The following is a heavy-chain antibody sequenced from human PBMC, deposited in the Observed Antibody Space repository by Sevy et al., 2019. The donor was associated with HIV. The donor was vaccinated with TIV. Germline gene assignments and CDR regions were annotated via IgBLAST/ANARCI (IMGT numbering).Heavy chain of an antibody. CDR2: FDPEDGEK. V-gene: IGHV1-24*01. CDR1: GYTLSQLS. Sequence: ASVKVSCKVSGYTLSQLSMHWVRQAPGKGLEWMGSFDPEDGEKLYAQKLQGRVTMTEETSIDTDYMELNSLRSEDTAVYYCATTKDYYESSGCPFDYWGQGTLVTVSS. J-gene: IGHJ4*02. D-gene: IGHD3-22*01. CDR3: ATTKDYYESSGCPFDY.